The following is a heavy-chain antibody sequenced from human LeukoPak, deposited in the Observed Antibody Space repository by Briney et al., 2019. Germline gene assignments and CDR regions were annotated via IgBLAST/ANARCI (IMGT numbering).Heavy chain of an antibody. CDR1: GGTFSSYA. D-gene: IGHD1-14*01. Sequence: SVKVSCKASGGTFSSYAISWVRQAPGQGLEWMGGIIPIFGTANYAQKFQGRVTITADESTSTAYMELSSLRSEDTAVYYCARYDHPGGAFMDVWGKGTTVTVSS. J-gene: IGHJ6*03. CDR2: IIPIFGTA. V-gene: IGHV1-69*13. CDR3: ARYDHPGGAFMDV.